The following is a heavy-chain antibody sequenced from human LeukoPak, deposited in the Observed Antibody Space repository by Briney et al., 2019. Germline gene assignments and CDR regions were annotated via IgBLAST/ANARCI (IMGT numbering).Heavy chain of an antibody. CDR2: ISSSSSTI. D-gene: IGHD3-10*01. V-gene: IGHV3-48*04. CDR1: GFTFSSYS. Sequence: PGGSLRLSCAASGFTFSSYSMNWVRQAPGKGLEWVSYISSSSSTIYYADSVKDRFTISRDNAKNSLYLQMNSLRAEDTAVYYCARIGSGSYARETKSNWFDPWGQGTLVTVSS. CDR3: ARIGSGSYARETKSNWFDP. J-gene: IGHJ5*02.